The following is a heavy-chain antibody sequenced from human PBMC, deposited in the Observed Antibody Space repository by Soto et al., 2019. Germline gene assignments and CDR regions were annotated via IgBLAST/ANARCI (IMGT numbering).Heavy chain of an antibody. Sequence: GSLRLSCAASGFTFSSYGMHWVRQAPGKGLEWVAVISYDGSNKYYADSVKGRFTISRDNSKNTLYLQMNSLRAEDTAVYYCAKGPPSTPNYYYDSSGYHGYYYYGMDVWGQGTTVTVSS. D-gene: IGHD3-22*01. CDR3: AKGPPSTPNYYYDSSGYHGYYYYGMDV. J-gene: IGHJ6*02. CDR2: ISYDGSNK. V-gene: IGHV3-30*18. CDR1: GFTFSSYG.